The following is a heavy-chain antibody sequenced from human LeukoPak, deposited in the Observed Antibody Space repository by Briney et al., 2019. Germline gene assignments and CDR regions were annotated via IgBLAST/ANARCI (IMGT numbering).Heavy chain of an antibody. V-gene: IGHV5-51*01. D-gene: IGHD2-15*01. Sequence: GESLKISCKGSGYSFTNYWIGWVRQMPGEGLEWMGIIYPGDSDTRYSPSFQGQVTISADKSVSTAYLQWSSLKASDTAMYYCARLVAATEYYFDYWGQGTLVTVSS. CDR3: ARLVAATEYYFDY. J-gene: IGHJ4*02. CDR2: IYPGDSDT. CDR1: GYSFTNYW.